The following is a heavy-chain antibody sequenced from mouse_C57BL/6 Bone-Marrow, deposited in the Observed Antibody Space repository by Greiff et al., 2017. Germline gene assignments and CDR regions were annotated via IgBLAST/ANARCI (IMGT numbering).Heavy chain of an antibody. CDR1: GYTFTSYW. V-gene: IGHV1-55*01. CDR3: APRNLYDGYSDY. J-gene: IGHJ2*01. Sequence: QVQLQQPGAELVKPGASVKMSCKASGYTFTSYWITWVKQRPGQGLEWIGDIYPASGSTNYNEKFKSKATMTVDKSSSTAYMQLSSLTSEDSAVYYCAPRNLYDGYSDYWGQGTTLTVSS. D-gene: IGHD2-3*01. CDR2: IYPASGST.